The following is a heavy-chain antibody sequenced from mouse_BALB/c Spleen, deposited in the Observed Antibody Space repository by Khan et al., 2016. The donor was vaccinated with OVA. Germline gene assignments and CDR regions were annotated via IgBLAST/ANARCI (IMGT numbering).Heavy chain of an antibody. V-gene: IGHV2-6-1*01. CDR2: IWSDGST. CDR1: GFSLTNYG. J-gene: IGHJ4*01. CDR3: ARQPYYHYNIMDY. D-gene: IGHD2-10*01. Sequence: QMQLEESGPGLVAPSQSLSITCTISGFSLTNYGVHWVRKPPGKGLEWLVVIWSDGSTTYNSALKSRLTISKDNSKSQVFLKMNSLQTDDTAMYFCARQPYYHYNIMDYWGQGTSVTVSS.